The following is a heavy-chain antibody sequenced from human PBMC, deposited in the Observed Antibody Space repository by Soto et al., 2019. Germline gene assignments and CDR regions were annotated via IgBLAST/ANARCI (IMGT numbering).Heavy chain of an antibody. J-gene: IGHJ6*02. CDR2: ISGRGTTT. Sequence: GGSLRLSCAASGFTFSSYAMNWVRQAPGKGLEWVSGISGRGTTTYYADSVKGRFTISRDNSMDTLYLQMNSLRAEDTALYYCAKDYGSGSYEYYYHYYALDVWGQGTTVTVSS. CDR1: GFTFSSYA. V-gene: IGHV3-23*01. D-gene: IGHD3-10*01. CDR3: AKDYGSGSYEYYYHYYALDV.